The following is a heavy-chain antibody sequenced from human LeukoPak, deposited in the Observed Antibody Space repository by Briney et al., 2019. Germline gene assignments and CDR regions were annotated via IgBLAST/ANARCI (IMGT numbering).Heavy chain of an antibody. V-gene: IGHV7-4-1*02. CDR2: TNTNTGNP. J-gene: IGHJ4*02. Sequence: GASVKVSCKASGYTFNRYGMNWVRQAPGQGLEWMGWTNTNTGNPTYAQGFTGRFVFSLDTSVSTAYLQISSLKAEDTAVYYCARGTIFGVVTDLLDYWGQGTLVTVSS. CDR1: GYTFNRYG. CDR3: ARGTIFGVVTDLLDY. D-gene: IGHD3-3*01.